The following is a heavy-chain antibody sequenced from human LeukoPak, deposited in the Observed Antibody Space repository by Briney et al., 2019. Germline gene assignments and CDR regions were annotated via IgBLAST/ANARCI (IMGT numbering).Heavy chain of an antibody. CDR2: IKQDGSDK. D-gene: IGHD2-15*01. CDR1: RFTFSAFW. V-gene: IGHV3-7*01. CDR3: ARARGIYCSGGSCYGSWFDP. Sequence: PGGSLRLSCAASRFTFSAFWMNWVRQAPGKGLEWVANIKQDGSDKYYVDSVKGRFTISRDNAKNSLYLQMNSLRAEDTAVYYCARARGIYCSGGSCYGSWFDPWGQGTLVTVSS. J-gene: IGHJ5*02.